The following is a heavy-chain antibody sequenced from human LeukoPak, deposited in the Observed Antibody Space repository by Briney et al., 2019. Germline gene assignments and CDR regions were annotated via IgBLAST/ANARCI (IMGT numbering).Heavy chain of an antibody. CDR2: ITWNSGTI. D-gene: IGHD6-13*01. V-gene: IGHV3-9*01. Sequence: GRSLRLSCAASGFTFDDYAMHWVRQAPGKGLEWVSGITWNSGTIAYADSVKGRFTISRDNAKNSLYLLMNSLRPEDTAFYYCARKGSSWYHFDYWGQGTLVTVSS. J-gene: IGHJ4*02. CDR3: ARKGSSWYHFDY. CDR1: GFTFDDYA.